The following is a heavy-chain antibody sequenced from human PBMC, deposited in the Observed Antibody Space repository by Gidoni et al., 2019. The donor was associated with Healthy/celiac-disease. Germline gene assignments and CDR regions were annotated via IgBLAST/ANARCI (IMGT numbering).Heavy chain of an antibody. J-gene: IGHJ4*02. CDR1: GFTFSSYW. Sequence: AASGFTFSSYWMHWVRQAPGKGLGWVSRINSDGSSTSYADSVKGRFTISRDNAKNTMYLQMNSLRAEDTAVYYCASPTGGDGYPALVYWGQGTLVTVSS. V-gene: IGHV3-74*01. CDR2: INSDGSST. D-gene: IGHD3-16*01. CDR3: ASPTGGDGYPALVY.